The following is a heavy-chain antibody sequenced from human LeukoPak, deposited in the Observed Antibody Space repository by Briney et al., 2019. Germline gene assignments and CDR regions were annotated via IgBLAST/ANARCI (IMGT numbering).Heavy chain of an antibody. V-gene: IGHV4-39*07. J-gene: IGHJ3*02. CDR1: GGSISSSSYY. D-gene: IGHD4/OR15-4a*01. CDR2: IYYSGST. CDR3: ARDAPTMVAHPTTLKDAFDI. Sequence: SQTLSLTCTVSGGSISSSSYYWGWIRQPPGKGLEWIGSIYYSGSTYYNPSLKSRVTISVDTSKNQFSLKLSSVTAADTAVYYCARDAPTMVAHPTTLKDAFDIWGQGTMVTVSS.